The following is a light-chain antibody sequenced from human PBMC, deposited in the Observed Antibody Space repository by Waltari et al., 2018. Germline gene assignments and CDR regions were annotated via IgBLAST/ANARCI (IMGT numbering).Light chain of an antibody. CDR3: QQYYSTLFT. CDR1: QSVLYSSSNKNY. CDR2: WAS. J-gene: IGKJ3*01. V-gene: IGKV4-1*01. Sequence: DIVMTQSPDSLAVSLGERATINCKSSQSVLYSSSNKNYLAWYQQKPGQPPTLLIYWASTRESGVPDRFSGSGSGTDFTLTISSLQAEDVAVYYCQQYYSTLFTFGPGTKVDIK.